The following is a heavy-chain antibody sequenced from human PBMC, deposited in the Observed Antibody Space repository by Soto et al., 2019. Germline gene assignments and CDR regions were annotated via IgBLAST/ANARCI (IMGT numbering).Heavy chain of an antibody. Sequence: GGSLRLSCAASGFTFSSYSMSWVRQAPGKGLEWVSYISSSSSTIYYADSEKGQFTISRDNAKNSLYLQMNSLRAEDTAVYYCANVDTPRSYWGQGTLVTVSS. CDR2: ISSSSSTI. CDR3: ANVDTPRSY. V-gene: IGHV3-48*01. J-gene: IGHJ4*02. D-gene: IGHD5-18*01. CDR1: GFTFSSYS.